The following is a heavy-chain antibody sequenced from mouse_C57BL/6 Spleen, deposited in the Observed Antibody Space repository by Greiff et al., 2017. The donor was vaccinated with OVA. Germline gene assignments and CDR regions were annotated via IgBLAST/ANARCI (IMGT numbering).Heavy chain of an antibody. CDR2: LWSDGST. J-gene: IGHJ1*03. V-gene: IGHV2-6-1*01. D-gene: IGHD2-5*01. Sequence: VKLVESGPGLVAPSQSLSITCTVSGFSLTSYGVHWVRQPPGKGLAWLVVLWSDGSTTYNSALKSRLSISKDNSKSQVFLKMNSLQTDDTAMYYCARHLYYSNYGGYFDVWGTGTTVTVSS. CDR3: ARHLYYSNYGGYFDV. CDR1: GFSLTSYG.